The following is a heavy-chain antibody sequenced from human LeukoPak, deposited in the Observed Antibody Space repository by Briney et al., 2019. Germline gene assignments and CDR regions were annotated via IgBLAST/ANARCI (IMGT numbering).Heavy chain of an antibody. V-gene: IGHV3-30-3*01. CDR3: ARPNYYDSSGYADY. Sequence: AGSLRLSCAASGFTFSSYAMHWVRQAPAKGLQWVAVISYDGSNKYYADSVKGRFTISRDNSKNTLYLQMNSLRAEDTAVYYCARPNYYDSSGYADYWGQGTLVTVSS. D-gene: IGHD3-22*01. J-gene: IGHJ4*02. CDR2: ISYDGSNK. CDR1: GFTFSSYA.